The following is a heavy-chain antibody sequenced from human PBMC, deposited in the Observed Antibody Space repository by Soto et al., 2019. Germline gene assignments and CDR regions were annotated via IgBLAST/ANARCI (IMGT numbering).Heavy chain of an antibody. CDR1: GGSISSYY. CDR3: ATVSTPYSSGWYAFDY. V-gene: IGHV4-59*01. J-gene: IGHJ4*02. CDR2: IYYSGST. Sequence: SETLSLTCTVSGGSISSYYWSWIRQPPGKGLEWIGYIYYSGSTNYNPSLKSRVTISVDTSKNQFSLKLSSVTAADTAVYYCATVSTPYSSGWYAFDYWGQGTLVTVSS. D-gene: IGHD6-19*01.